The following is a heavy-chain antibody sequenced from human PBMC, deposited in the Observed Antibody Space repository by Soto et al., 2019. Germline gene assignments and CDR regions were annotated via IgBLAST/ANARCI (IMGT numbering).Heavy chain of an antibody. CDR2: ISSSSSYI. CDR1: GFTFSSYS. CDR3: ARDRSTAAATNPWYNWFDP. J-gene: IGHJ5*02. D-gene: IGHD6-13*01. Sequence: GGSLRLSCAASGFTFSSYSMNWVRQAPGKGLEWVSSISSSSSYIYYADSVKGRFTISRDNAKNSLYLQMNSLRAEDTAVYYCARDRSTAAATNPWYNWFDPWGQGTLVTVSS. V-gene: IGHV3-21*01.